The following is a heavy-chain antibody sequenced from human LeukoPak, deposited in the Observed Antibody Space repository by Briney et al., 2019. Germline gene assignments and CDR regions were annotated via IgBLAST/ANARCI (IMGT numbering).Heavy chain of an antibody. CDR3: ASRYGSGSYYSPPGD. J-gene: IGHJ4*02. D-gene: IGHD3-10*01. CDR2: ISYDGSNK. V-gene: IGHV3-30*04. Sequence: PGGSLRLSCAASGFTFSSYAMHWVRQAPGKGLEWVAVISYDGSNKYYADSVKGRFTISRDNSKNTLYLQMNSLRAEDTAVYYCASRYGSGSYYSPPGDWGQGTLVTVSS. CDR1: GFTFSSYA.